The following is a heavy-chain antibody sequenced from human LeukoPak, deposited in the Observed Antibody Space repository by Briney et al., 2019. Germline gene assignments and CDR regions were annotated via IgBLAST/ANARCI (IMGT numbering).Heavy chain of an antibody. CDR1: GYTLTELS. D-gene: IGHD4-11*01. V-gene: IGHV1-24*01. CDR2: FDPEDGET. J-gene: IGHJ4*02. CDR3: ATDRYSNYAFDY. Sequence: ASVKVSCKVSGYTLTELSMPWVRQAPGKGLEWMGGFDPEDGETIYAQKFQGRVTMTEDTSTDTAYMELSSLRSEDTAVYYCATDRYSNYAFDYWGQGTLVTVSS.